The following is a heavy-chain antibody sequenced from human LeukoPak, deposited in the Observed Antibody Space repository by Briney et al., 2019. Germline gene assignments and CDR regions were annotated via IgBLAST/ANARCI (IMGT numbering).Heavy chain of an antibody. CDR2: IYYSGRT. J-gene: IGHJ4*02. CDR1: GDFISSSNYY. V-gene: IGHV4-39*02. CDR3: ARDVGNSV. Sequence: PSETLSLTCTVSGDFISSSNYYWCWIRQPPGKGLEWTGTIYYSGRTYYSPSLNSRVTMSLDTSKNQFSLKLSPVTAADTAVYYCARDVGNSVWGQGTLVTVSS. D-gene: IGHD4-23*01.